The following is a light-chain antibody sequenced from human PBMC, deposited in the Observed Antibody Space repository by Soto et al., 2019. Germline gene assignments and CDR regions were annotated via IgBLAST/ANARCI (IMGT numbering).Light chain of an antibody. V-gene: IGKV3-20*01. Sequence: TKPPATLSVSPGERATLSCRASQNLSGKVAWIQQRPGQAPRPLIYGASNRATGFADRFSGSGSGTDFPLTISRPEREDFATHSSQQCGGATLTFGRAPKVDI. J-gene: IGKJ4*01. CDR1: QNLSGK. CDR2: GAS. CDR3: QQCGGATLT.